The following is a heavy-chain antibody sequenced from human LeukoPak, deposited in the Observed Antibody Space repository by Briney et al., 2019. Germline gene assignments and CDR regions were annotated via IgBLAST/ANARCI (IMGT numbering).Heavy chain of an antibody. CDR3: ATSDTAMVTSGMDV. CDR2: IIPILGIA. D-gene: IGHD5-18*01. J-gene: IGHJ6*02. V-gene: IGHV1-69*02. CDR1: GGTFSSYT. Sequence: GASVKVSCKASGGTFSSYTISWVRQAPGQGLEWMGRIIPILGIANYAQKFLGRVTITADKSTSTAYMELSSLRSEDTAVYYCATSDTAMVTSGMDVWGQGTTVTVSS.